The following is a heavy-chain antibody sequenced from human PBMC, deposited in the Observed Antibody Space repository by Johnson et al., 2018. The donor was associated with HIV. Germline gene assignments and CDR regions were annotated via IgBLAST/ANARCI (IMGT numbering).Heavy chain of an antibody. CDR2: IKSKTDGGTT. J-gene: IGHJ3*02. Sequence: EVHLVESGGGVVQPGRSLRLSCAASGFTFSIVWMHWVRQAPGKGLEWVGRIKSKTDGGTTDHAAPVKGRFSISRDDSKNTLYLQMNSLKTEDTAVYYCATPSGSYVSSYDAFDIWGQGTMVTVSS. CDR3: ATPSGSYVSSYDAFDI. D-gene: IGHD1-26*01. V-gene: IGHV3-15*01. CDR1: GFTFSIVW.